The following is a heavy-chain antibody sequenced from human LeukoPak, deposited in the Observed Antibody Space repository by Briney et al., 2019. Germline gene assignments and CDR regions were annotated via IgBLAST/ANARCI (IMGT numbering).Heavy chain of an antibody. D-gene: IGHD5-12*01. Sequence: GGSLRLSCAASGFTFSSYAMSWVRQAPGKGLEWVSAISSSSSYIYYADSVKGRFTISRDNAKNSLYLQMNSLRAEDTAVYYCARDRIVATITPDDWFDPWGQGTLVTVSS. V-gene: IGHV3-21*01. CDR1: GFTFSSYA. J-gene: IGHJ5*02. CDR3: ARDRIVATITPDDWFDP. CDR2: ISSSSSYI.